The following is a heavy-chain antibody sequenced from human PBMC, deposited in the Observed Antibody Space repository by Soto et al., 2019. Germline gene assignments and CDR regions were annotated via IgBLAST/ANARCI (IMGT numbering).Heavy chain of an antibody. D-gene: IGHD4-4*01. J-gene: IGHJ4*02. CDR3: TRDIFRTITTVDF. CDR1: GFDVDDHA. V-gene: IGHV3-9*01. CDR2: ISWNGAFT. Sequence: EVQLVESGGGLVQPGRSLRLSCVGSGFDVDDHAMSWVRQAPGQGLEWVSGISWNGAFTGYANSVRGRFTISRDDAKNSLFLQMNSLRPEDTAFYYCTRDIFRTITTVDFWGQGTLVTVSS.